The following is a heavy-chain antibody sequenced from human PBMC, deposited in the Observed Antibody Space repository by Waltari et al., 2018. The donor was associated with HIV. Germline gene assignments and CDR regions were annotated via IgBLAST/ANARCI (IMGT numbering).Heavy chain of an antibody. V-gene: IGHV3-53*02. Sequence: EVQLVENGGGLIQPGGSLRLSCAASGFTVSSNYMSWVRQAPGKGLEWVSVIYSGGSTYYADSVKGRFTISRDNSKNTLYLQMNSLRAEDTAVYYCASAFCSGGSCYSKGDYWGQGTLVTVSS. J-gene: IGHJ4*02. CDR1: GFTVSSNY. CDR3: ASAFCSGGSCYSKGDY. D-gene: IGHD2-15*01. CDR2: IYSGGST.